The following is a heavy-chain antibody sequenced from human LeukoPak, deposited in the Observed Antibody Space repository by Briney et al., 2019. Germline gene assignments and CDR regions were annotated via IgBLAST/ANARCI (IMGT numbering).Heavy chain of an antibody. CDR2: ISSSSSYI. J-gene: IGHJ4*02. Sequence: GGSLRLSCAASGFTFSSYSMNWVRQAPGKGLEWVSSISSSSSYIYYADSVKGRFTISRDNAKNSLYLQMNSLRAEDTAVYYCARAQAESSGLDYWSQGTLVTVSS. V-gene: IGHV3-21*01. CDR1: GFTFSSYS. D-gene: IGHD6-19*01. CDR3: ARAQAESSGLDY.